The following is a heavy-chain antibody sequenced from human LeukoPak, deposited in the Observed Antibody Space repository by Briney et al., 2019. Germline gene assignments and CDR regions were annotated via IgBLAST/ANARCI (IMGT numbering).Heavy chain of an antibody. V-gene: IGHV3-23*01. D-gene: IGHD3-9*01. J-gene: IGHJ6*02. CDR1: GFTFSSYA. Sequence: GGSLRLSCAASGFTFSSYAMSWVRQAPGKGLEWVSAISGSGGSTYYADPVKGRFTISRDNSKNTLYLQMNSLRAEDTAVYYCANSHYDILTGYYSSYYYYGMDVWGQGTTVTVSS. CDR2: ISGSGGST. CDR3: ANSHYDILTGYYSSYYYYGMDV.